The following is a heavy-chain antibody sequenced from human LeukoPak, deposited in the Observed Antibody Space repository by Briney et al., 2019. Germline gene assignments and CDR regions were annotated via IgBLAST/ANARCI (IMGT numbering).Heavy chain of an antibody. CDR2: INPSGGST. CDR1: GYTFTSYY. J-gene: IGHJ4*02. V-gene: IGHV1-46*01. Sequence: ASVKVSCKASGYTFTSYYMHWVRQAPGQGLEWTGIINPSGGSTSYAQKFQGRVTMTRDTSTSTVYMELSSLRSEDTAVYYCARSIVYYYDSSGYYSLDYWGQGTLITVSS. D-gene: IGHD3-22*01. CDR3: ARSIVYYYDSSGYYSLDY.